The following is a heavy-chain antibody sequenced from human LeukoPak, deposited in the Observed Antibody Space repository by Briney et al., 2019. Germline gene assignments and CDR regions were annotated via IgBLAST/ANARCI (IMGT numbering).Heavy chain of an antibody. J-gene: IGHJ4*02. CDR2: IYPGDSDT. V-gene: IGHV5-51*01. D-gene: IGHD5-18*01. CDR1: GYSFTNYW. CDR3: ARRGPERGYSYGEIYFDY. Sequence: GESLKISCKGSGYSFTNYWIGWVRQMPGQGLEWMGIIYPGDSDTRYSPSFQGQVTISADKSISTAFLQWSSLKASDTAMYYCARRGPERGYSYGEIYFDYWGQGTLVTVSS.